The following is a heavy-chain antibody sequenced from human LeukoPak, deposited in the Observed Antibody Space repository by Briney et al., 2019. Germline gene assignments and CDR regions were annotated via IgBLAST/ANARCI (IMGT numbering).Heavy chain of an antibody. CDR3: ARLLGYCSGGSCDSIRFDY. CDR1: AFTFSSYW. CDR2: IKQDGSEK. V-gene: IGHV3-7*01. Sequence: GGFLRLSCAASAFTFSSYWMSWVRQAPGKGLEWVANIKQDGSEKYYVDSVKGRFTISRDNAKNSLYLQMNSLRAEDTAVYYCARLLGYCSGGSCDSIRFDYLGQGTLVTVSS. D-gene: IGHD2-15*01. J-gene: IGHJ4*02.